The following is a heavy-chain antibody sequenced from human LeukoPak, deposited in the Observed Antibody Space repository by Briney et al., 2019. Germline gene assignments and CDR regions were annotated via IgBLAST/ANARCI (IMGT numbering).Heavy chain of an antibody. V-gene: IGHV1-8*01. CDR3: ARDEVVAAPNYFGMVV. D-gene: IGHD2-15*01. CDR2: MNPNSGNT. CDR1: GYTFTSYD. Sequence: ASVKVSCKASGYTFTSYDVNWVRQATGQGLEWMGWMNPNSGNTGLAQKFQGRVTLTMDTSLSTAYMELSNLRSDGTAVYYCARDEVVAAPNYFGMVVWGQGTTVSVSS. J-gene: IGHJ6*02.